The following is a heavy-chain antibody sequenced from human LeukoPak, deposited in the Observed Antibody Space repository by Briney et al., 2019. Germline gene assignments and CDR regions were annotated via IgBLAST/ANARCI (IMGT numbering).Heavy chain of an antibody. Sequence: GGSLRLSCAASGFTFDDYAIHWVRQAPGKGLEWDSGISWNSGSIGYADSVKGRFTISRDNAKNSLYLQMNSLRAEDTALYYCAKDSRRYSGSSAFDNWGQGTLVTVSS. CDR3: AKDSRRYSGSSAFDN. J-gene: IGHJ4*02. CDR1: GFTFDDYA. D-gene: IGHD1-26*01. CDR2: ISWNSGSI. V-gene: IGHV3-9*01.